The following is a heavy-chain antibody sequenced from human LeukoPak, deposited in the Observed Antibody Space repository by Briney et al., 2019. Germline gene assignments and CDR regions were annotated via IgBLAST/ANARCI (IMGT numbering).Heavy chain of an antibody. V-gene: IGHV4-4*02. J-gene: IGHJ6*03. CDR1: GGSISTSNW. CDR2: IHHSGST. D-gene: IGHD2-2*01. Sequence: SETLSLTCAVSGGSISTSNWWSWVRQSPGKRLEWFGEIHHSGSTNYNPSLKTRVTMSVDKSRNQFSLRLSSVTAADTAVYYCARSPQPLDYMDVWGKGTTVIVSS. CDR3: ARSPQPLDYMDV.